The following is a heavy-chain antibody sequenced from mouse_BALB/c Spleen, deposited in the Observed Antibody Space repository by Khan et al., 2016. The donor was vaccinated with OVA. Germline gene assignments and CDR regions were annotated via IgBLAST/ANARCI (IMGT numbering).Heavy chain of an antibody. CDR1: GYTFSNYW. CDR3: ARVKYGNRDYLDY. D-gene: IGHD1-1*01. Sequence: QVQLQQSGAELMKPGASVKLSCKATGYTFSNYWTEWVKQRPRHDLQWIVEILPGSGNTNYNERFKGQATFTPDTSSNPAYLQFSSLTSEDSAVYYCARVKYGNRDYLDYWGQGTILTVSS. J-gene: IGHJ2*01. V-gene: IGHV1-9*01. CDR2: ILPGSGNT.